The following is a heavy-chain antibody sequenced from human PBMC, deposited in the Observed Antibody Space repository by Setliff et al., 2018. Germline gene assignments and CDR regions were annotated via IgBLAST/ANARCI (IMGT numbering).Heavy chain of an antibody. Sequence: PSETLSLTCTVSGGSISSGSYYWSWIRQPAGKGLEWIGRIYTSGSTNYNPSLKSRVTISVDTSKNQFSLKLSSVTAADTAVYYCASRATYYNFWSGYYLYWGQGTLVTSPQ. J-gene: IGHJ4*02. D-gene: IGHD3-3*01. CDR1: GGSISSGSYY. V-gene: IGHV4-61*02. CDR2: IYTSGST. CDR3: ASRATYYNFWSGYYLY.